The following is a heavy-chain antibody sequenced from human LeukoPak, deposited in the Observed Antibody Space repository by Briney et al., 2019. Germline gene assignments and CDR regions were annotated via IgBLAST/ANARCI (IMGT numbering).Heavy chain of an antibody. J-gene: IGHJ4*01. CDR3: ARQTNYYDILTGHSTLDYVDY. CDR1: GYSISSGYY. V-gene: IGHV4-38-2*02. D-gene: IGHD3-9*01. Sequence: SETLSLTCTVSGYSISSGYYWGWIRQPPGKGLEWIGSIYYSGSTHYNPSLKSRVTISVDTSKNQFSLKLSSVTAADTAVYYCARQTNYYDILTGHSTLDYVDYWGQGTLVTVSS. CDR2: IYYSGST.